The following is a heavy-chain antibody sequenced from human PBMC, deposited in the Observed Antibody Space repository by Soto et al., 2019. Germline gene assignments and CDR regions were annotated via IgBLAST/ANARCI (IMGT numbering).Heavy chain of an antibody. CDR1: GYTFTSYG. J-gene: IGHJ4*02. Sequence: ASVKVSCKASGYTFTSYGISWVRQAPGQGLEWMGWISAYNGNTNYAQKLQGRVTMTTDTSTSTAYMGLRSLRSDDTAVYYCARYQATKYCSGGSCYSWYYFDYWGQGTLVTVSS. D-gene: IGHD2-15*01. V-gene: IGHV1-18*01. CDR2: ISAYNGNT. CDR3: ARYQATKYCSGGSCYSWYYFDY.